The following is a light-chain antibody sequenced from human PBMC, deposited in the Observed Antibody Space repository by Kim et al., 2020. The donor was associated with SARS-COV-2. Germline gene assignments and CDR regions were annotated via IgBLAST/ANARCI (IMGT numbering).Light chain of an antibody. CDR3: QSADNSGISLV. CDR1: ALPKEY. V-gene: IGLV3-25*03. CDR2: KDS. Sequence: PGQTARITCSGDALPKEYAYWYQQKSGLAPVLVIYKDSERPSGIPERFSGSSSGTTATLTISRVQAEDEAEYYCQSADNSGISLVFGGGTQLTVL. J-gene: IGLJ3*02.